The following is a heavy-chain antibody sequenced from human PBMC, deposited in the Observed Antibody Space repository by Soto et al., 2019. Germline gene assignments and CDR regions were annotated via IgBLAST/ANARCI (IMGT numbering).Heavy chain of an antibody. J-gene: IGHJ6*01. D-gene: IGHD6-6*01. CDR1: GYSFTNYW. V-gene: IGHV5-10-1*01. CDR2: IDPRDSHT. CDR3: ARHYSTSSFMDG. Sequence: GESLKISCKGSGYSFTNYWISWVRQMPGKRLEWMGEIDPRDSHTNYSPSFPGHVALSIEKSNSTAYLQWSSLRASDTAMYYGARHYSTSSFMDGWGQGXTGTV.